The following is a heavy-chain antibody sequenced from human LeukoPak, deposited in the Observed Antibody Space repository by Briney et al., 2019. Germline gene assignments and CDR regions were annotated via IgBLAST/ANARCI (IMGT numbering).Heavy chain of an antibody. J-gene: IGHJ4*02. Sequence: SETLSLTCTVSGGSISSYYWSWIRQPPGKGLEWIGYIYYSGSTNYNPSLKSRVTISVDTSKNQFSLKLSSVTAADTAVYYCAGISGYELESFYDYWGQGTLVTVGS. D-gene: IGHD5-12*01. CDR2: IYYSGST. CDR1: GGSISSYY. CDR3: AGISGYELESFYDY. V-gene: IGHV4-59*01.